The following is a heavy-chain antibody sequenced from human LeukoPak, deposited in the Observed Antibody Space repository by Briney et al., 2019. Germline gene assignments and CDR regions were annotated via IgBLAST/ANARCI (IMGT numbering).Heavy chain of an antibody. CDR2: IYYSGST. V-gene: IGHV4-31*03. J-gene: IGHJ5*02. CDR3: ARAHGSTSTNWFDP. CDR1: GVSISSGDYC. D-gene: IGHD2-2*01. Sequence: SQTLSLTCTVSGVSISSGDYCWRWIRQHPGTGLEWIGYIYYSGSTYYNPSLKSRLTISVDTSKNQFSLKLSSVTAADTAVYYCARAHGSTSTNWFDPWGQGTLVTVSS.